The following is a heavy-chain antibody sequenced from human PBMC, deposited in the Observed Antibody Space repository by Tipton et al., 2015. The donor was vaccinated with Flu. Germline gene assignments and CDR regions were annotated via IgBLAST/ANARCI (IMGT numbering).Heavy chain of an antibody. V-gene: IGHV4-34*01. CDR1: GGSFSGYY. D-gene: IGHD2-21*02. J-gene: IGHJ6*02. CDR3: ARDPTQRCGGDCYSTWASYYGMGV. CDR2: INHSGST. Sequence: TLSLTCAVYGGSFSGYYWSWIRQPPGKGLEWIGEINHSGSTNYNPSLKSRVTISVDTSKNQFSLKLSSVTAADPAVYYCARDPTQRCGGDCYSTWASYYGMGVWGQGTTVTVSS.